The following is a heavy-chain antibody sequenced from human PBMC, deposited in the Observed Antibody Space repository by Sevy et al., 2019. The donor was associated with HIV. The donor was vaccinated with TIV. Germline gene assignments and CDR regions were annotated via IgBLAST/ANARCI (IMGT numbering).Heavy chain of an antibody. D-gene: IGHD3-3*01. CDR3: ASVRYYDFWSGYYFFAY. V-gene: IGHV4-34*01. CDR2: INHSGST. Sequence: SDTLSLTCAVYGGSFSGYYWSWIRQPPGKGLEWIGEINHSGSTNYNPSLKSRVTISVDTSKNQFSLKLSSVTAADTAVYYCASVRYYDFWSGYYFFAYWGQGTLVTVSS. J-gene: IGHJ4*02. CDR1: GGSFSGYY.